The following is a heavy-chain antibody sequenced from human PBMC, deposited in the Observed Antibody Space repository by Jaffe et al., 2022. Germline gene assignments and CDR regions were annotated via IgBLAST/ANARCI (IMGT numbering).Heavy chain of an antibody. J-gene: IGHJ5*02. V-gene: IGHV4-61*02. Sequence: QVQLQESGPGLVKPSQTLSLTCTVSGGSISSGSYYWSWIRQPAGKGLEWIGRIYTSGSTNYNPSLKSRVTISVDTSKNQFSLKLSSVTAADTAVYYCAREGVGATEGGWFDPWGQGTLVTVSS. CDR2: IYTSGST. D-gene: IGHD1-26*01. CDR3: AREGVGATEGGWFDP. CDR1: GGSISSGSYY.